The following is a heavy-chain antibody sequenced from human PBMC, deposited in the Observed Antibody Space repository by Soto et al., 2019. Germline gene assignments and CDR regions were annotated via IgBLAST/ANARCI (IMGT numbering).Heavy chain of an antibody. CDR3: AKVRDSSSWRHYFDY. V-gene: IGHV3-23*01. J-gene: IGHJ4*02. D-gene: IGHD6-13*01. CDR2: ITGGGGST. Sequence: GGSLRLSCAASGFTFSTYAMSWARQAPGKGLEWVSAITGGGGSTSYADSVKGRFTISRDNSKNMLYLQMNSLRADDTAVYYCAKVRDSSSWRHYFDYWGQGTLVTVSS. CDR1: GFTFSTYA.